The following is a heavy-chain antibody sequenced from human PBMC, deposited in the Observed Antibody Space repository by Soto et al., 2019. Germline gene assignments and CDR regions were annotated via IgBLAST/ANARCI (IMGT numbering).Heavy chain of an antibody. J-gene: IGHJ4*02. CDR1: GFTFSSYA. CDR2: ISYDASNK. CDR3: GRVTTYDFWSGYDY. D-gene: IGHD3-3*01. V-gene: IGHV3-30-3*01. Sequence: QVQLVESGGCVVQPGRSLRLSCAASGFTFSSYAMHWVRQAPGKGLEWVAVISYDASNKYYADSVNGRFTISRDNSKDTLYLQMNSLRAEDTAVYYGGRVTTYDFWSGYDYWGQGTLVTVSS.